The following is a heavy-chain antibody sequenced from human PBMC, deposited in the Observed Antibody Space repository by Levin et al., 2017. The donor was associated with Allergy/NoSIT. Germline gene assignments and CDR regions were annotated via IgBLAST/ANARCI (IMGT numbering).Heavy chain of an antibody. CDR2: IRSKANSYAT. V-gene: IGHV3-73*01. Sequence: AGGSLRLSCAASGFTFSGSAMHWVRQASGKGLEWVGRIRSKANSYATAYAASVKGRFTISRDDSKNTAYLQMNSLKTEDTAVYYCTRVAVSSSPSRGDYWGQGTLVTVSS. D-gene: IGHD6-6*01. CDR3: TRVAVSSSPSRGDY. CDR1: GFTFSGSA. J-gene: IGHJ4*02.